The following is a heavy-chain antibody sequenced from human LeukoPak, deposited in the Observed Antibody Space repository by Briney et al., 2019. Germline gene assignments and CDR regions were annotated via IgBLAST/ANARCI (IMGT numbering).Heavy chain of an antibody. CDR3: ARQYWTSYF. CDR2: IYYSGST. D-gene: IGHD2-8*02. J-gene: IGHJ4*02. CDR1: GVSISSSSYY. V-gene: IGHV4-39*01. Sequence: SETLSLTCTVSGVSISSSSYYWGWIRQPPGKGLEWIGSIYYSGSTYYNPSLKSRVTISVDTSKNQFSLKLSSVTAADTAVYYCARQYWTSYFWGQGTLVTVSS.